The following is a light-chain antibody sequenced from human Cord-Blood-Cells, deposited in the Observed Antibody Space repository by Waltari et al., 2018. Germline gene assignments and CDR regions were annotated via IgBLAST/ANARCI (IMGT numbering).Light chain of an antibody. CDR3: SSYTGSYTYV. Sequence: QSAVTQPRPVWGSSALYVTIPCTSTSSRGGVYHCVSWYQQHPGKAPKLMIYDVSNRPSGVSDRFSGSKSGNTASLTISGLQAEDEADYYCSSYTGSYTYVFGTGTKVTVL. V-gene: IGLV2-11*01. CDR2: DVS. CDR1: SSRGGVYHC. J-gene: IGLJ1*01.